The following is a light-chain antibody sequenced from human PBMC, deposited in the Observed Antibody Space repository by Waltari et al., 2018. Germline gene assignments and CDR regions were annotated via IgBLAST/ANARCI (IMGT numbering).Light chain of an antibody. CDR1: QSVRNK. Sequence: EIVMTQSPATLSVSPGERATLSCRASQSVRNKLAWYQQKPGQAPRLLIYDSSSRATGIPVRFSGSGSGTEFTLTIGSLQSEDFAFYYCQQYSNWPPGITFGGGTKVEIK. CDR3: QQYSNWPPGIT. V-gene: IGKV3-15*01. J-gene: IGKJ4*01. CDR2: DSS.